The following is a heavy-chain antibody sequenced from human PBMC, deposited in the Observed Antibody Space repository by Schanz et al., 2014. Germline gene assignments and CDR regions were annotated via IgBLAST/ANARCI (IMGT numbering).Heavy chain of an antibody. CDR2: ISSGGTTT. CDR1: GFTFSSYA. V-gene: IGHV3-48*04. CDR3: AKGPYYYYYMDV. Sequence: EVQLVESGGGLVQPGGSLRLSCLASGFTFSSYAMSWVRQAPGKGPEYVSYISSGGTTTYHSDSVKGRFTISRDSAENSLYLQMNSLRADDTAVYYCAKGPYYYYYMDVWGNGTTVTVSS. J-gene: IGHJ6*03.